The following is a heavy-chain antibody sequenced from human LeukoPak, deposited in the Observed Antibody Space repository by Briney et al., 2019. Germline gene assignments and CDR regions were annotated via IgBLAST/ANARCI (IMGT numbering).Heavy chain of an antibody. CDR2: IYSGGST. CDR3: ARDYYGSGSTPNFDY. V-gene: IGHV3-66*01. D-gene: IGHD3-10*01. CDR1: GFTVSSNY. Sequence: GGSLRLSCAASGFTVSSNYMSWVRQAPGKGLDWVSVIYSGGSTYYADSVKGRFTISRDNSKNTLYLQMNSLRDEDTAVYYCARDYYGSGSTPNFDYWGQGTLVTVSS. J-gene: IGHJ4*02.